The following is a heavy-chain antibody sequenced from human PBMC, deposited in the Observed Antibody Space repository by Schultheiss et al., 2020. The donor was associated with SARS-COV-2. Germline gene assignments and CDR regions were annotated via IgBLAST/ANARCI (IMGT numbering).Heavy chain of an antibody. V-gene: IGHV4-59*05. J-gene: IGHJ4*02. CDR1: GFTFSSYSMN. CDR3: AKRGGDYYDSSGYYSY. D-gene: IGHD3-22*01. Sequence: GSLRLSCAASGFTFSSYSMNWVRQPPGKGLEWIGSIYYSGSTYYNPSLKSRVTISVDTSKNQFSLKLSSVTAADTAVYYCAKRGGDYYDSSGYYSYWGQGTLVTVSS. CDR2: IYYSGST.